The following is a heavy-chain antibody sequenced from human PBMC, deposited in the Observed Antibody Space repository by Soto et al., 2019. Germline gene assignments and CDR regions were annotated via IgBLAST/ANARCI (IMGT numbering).Heavy chain of an antibody. J-gene: IGHJ4*02. CDR2: IIPLFGTL. V-gene: IGHV1-69*01. Sequence: QVKLVQSGTEVKRPGSSVKVACKASGGTFSNYGLSWVRQAPGHGLQWMGGIIPLFGTLHNAREFQDRVTITADQSTGTASMVLRSLTSDDTAVSFCATTPFNMASAGSYYFDSWGQGILVTVSS. CDR1: GGTFSNYG. CDR3: ATTPFNMASAGSYYFDS. D-gene: IGHD6-13*01.